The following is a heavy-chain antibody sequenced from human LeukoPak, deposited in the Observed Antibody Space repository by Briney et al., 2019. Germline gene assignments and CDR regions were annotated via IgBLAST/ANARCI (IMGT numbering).Heavy chain of an antibody. V-gene: IGHV5-51*01. CDR1: GYSFTSYW. CDR3: ARHSLGYYYGSGSSD. Sequence: GESLKISCKGSGYSFTSYWIGWVRQMPGKGLEWVGIIYPGDSDTRYSPSFQGQVTISADKSISTAYLQWSSLKASDTAMYYCARHSLGYYYGSGSSDWGQGTLVTVSS. CDR2: IYPGDSDT. J-gene: IGHJ4*02. D-gene: IGHD3-10*01.